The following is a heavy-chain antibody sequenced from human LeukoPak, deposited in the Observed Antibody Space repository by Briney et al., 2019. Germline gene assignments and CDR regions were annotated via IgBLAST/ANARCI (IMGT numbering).Heavy chain of an antibody. J-gene: IGHJ5*02. CDR1: GFTFSSYW. V-gene: IGHV3-7*01. CDR3: ARGGNWWFDP. Sequence: PGGALRLSCAASGFTFSSYWMSWVRQAPGKGLGWGANIKQDGSEKYYVDSVKGGFTISRDNAKNSLYLQMNSLRAEDTAVYYCARGGNWWFDPWGQGTLVTVSS. CDR2: IKQDGSEK.